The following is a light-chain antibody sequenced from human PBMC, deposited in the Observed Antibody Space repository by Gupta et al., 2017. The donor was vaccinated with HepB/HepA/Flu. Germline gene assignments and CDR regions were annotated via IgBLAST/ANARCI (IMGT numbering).Light chain of an antibody. CDR3: LQDYNYPNT. CDR1: QGIRND. CDR2: AAS. V-gene: IGKV1-6*01. Sequence: AIQLTQSPSSLSASVGDRVTITCRASQGIRNDLGWYQQKPGKAPKLLIYAASNLRSGVSSRFSGSGSGTDFTLTISSLQPEDFATYYCLQDYNYPNTFGQGTKLEI. J-gene: IGKJ2*01.